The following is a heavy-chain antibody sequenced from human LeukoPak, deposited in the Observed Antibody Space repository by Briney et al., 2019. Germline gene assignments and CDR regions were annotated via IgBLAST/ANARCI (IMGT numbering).Heavy chain of an antibody. CDR2: IYYSGST. V-gene: IGHV4-59*01. CDR3: ARAGKLAARPFDY. J-gene: IGHJ4*02. CDR1: GGSISSYY. Sequence: SETLSLTCTVSGGSISSYYWSWIRQPPGKGLEWIGYIYYSGSTNYNPSLKSRVTISVDTSKNQFSLKLSSVTAADTAVYYCARAGKLAARPFDYWGQGTLVTVSS. D-gene: IGHD6-6*01.